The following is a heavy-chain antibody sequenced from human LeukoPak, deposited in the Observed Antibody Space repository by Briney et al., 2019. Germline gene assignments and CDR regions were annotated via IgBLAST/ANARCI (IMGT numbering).Heavy chain of an antibody. Sequence: SETLSLTCTVSGGSISSSSYYWGWIRQPPGKGLEWIGSIYYSGSTYYNPSLKSRVTISVDTSKNQFSLKLSSVTAADTAVYYCARPITMVRGVNFWFDPWGQGTLVTVSS. CDR1: GGSISSSSYY. V-gene: IGHV4-39*01. D-gene: IGHD3-10*01. J-gene: IGHJ5*02. CDR3: ARPITMVRGVNFWFDP. CDR2: IYYSGST.